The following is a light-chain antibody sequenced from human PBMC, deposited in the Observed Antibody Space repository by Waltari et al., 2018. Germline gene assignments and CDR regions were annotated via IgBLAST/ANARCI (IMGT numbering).Light chain of an antibody. Sequence: QSALTQPASVSGSPGQSLTIPCTGTSRDIGSVSWYQQHPGMAPKLMIYEGTKRPSGLSNRFSGSKSGNTASLTISGLQAEDDADYYCCSFAGGSSWVFGGGTKVTVL. CDR2: EGT. CDR1: SRDIGS. V-gene: IGLV2-23*01. J-gene: IGLJ3*02. CDR3: CSFAGGSSWV.